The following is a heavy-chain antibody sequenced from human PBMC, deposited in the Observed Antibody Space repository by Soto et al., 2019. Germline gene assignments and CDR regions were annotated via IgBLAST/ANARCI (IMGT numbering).Heavy chain of an antibody. CDR1: GGSISSGGYS. CDR3: ARLFPHSGSYLDY. CDR2: IYHSGST. V-gene: IGHV4-30-2*01. J-gene: IGHJ4*02. D-gene: IGHD1-26*01. Sequence: PSETLYLTCAVSGGSISSGGYSWSWIRQPPGKGLEWIGYIYHSGSTYYNPSLKSRVTISVDRSKNQFSLKLSSVTAADTAVYYCARLFPHSGSYLDYWGQGTLVTVAS.